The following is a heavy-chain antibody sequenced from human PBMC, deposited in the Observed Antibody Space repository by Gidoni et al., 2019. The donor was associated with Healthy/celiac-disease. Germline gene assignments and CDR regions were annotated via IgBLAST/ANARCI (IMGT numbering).Heavy chain of an antibody. J-gene: IGHJ5*02. Sequence: QVQLVQSGAEVKKPGASVKVSCKASGYTFTGYYMHWVRQAPGQGLEWMGWINPNSGGTNYAQKFQGRVTMTRDTSISTAYMELSRLRSDDTAVYYCAAPKWDLTGYNWFDPWGQGTLVTVSS. V-gene: IGHV1-2*02. CDR1: GYTFTGYY. CDR2: INPNSGGT. D-gene: IGHD3-9*01. CDR3: AAPKWDLTGYNWFDP.